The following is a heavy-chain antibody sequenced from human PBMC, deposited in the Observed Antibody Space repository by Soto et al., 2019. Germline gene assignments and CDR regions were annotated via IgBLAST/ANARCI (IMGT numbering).Heavy chain of an antibody. CDR3: ARSGGSFNLDY. CDR1: GGSISNYY. CDR2: IYKSGST. J-gene: IGHJ4*02. D-gene: IGHD1-26*01. V-gene: IGHV4-4*07. Sequence: PSETLSLTCTVSGGSISNYYWSWIRQPAGKGLEWIGRIYKSGSTKYNPSLKSRVTMSDDTSKNQFSLNLISVTAADTAVYYCARSGGSFNLDYWGLGTLVTVSS.